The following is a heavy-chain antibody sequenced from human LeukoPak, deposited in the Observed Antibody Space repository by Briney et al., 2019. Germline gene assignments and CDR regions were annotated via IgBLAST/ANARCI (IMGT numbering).Heavy chain of an antibody. V-gene: IGHV3-23*01. CDR2: ISGSGGAT. CDR3: AKAPSPYCGGDCYAPGY. CDR1: GFTFNTYG. Sequence: GGSLRLSCAASGFTFNTYGMSWVRQAPGKGLEWVSGISGSGGATYYADSVKGRFTISRDNSKNTLYLQMNSLRAEDTAVYYCAKAPSPYCGGDCYAPGYWGQGTLVTVSS. D-gene: IGHD2-21*02. J-gene: IGHJ4*02.